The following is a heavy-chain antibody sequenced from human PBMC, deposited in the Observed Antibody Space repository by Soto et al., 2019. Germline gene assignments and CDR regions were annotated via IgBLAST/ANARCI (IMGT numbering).Heavy chain of an antibody. V-gene: IGHV4-30-4*01. D-gene: IGHD7-27*01. J-gene: IGHJ5*01. CDR2: IYDGGRT. CDR3: ARGPSGDKVDS. CDR1: GGSISTVDYW. Sequence: QVQLQESGPGLMKPSQTLSLTCTVSGGSISTVDYWWSWIRQSPDMGLEWIGHIYDGGRTYNNPSLESRVTMSVDTSKSQLSLTLSSVSAADTAVYYCARGPSGDKVDSWGHGTLVTVSS.